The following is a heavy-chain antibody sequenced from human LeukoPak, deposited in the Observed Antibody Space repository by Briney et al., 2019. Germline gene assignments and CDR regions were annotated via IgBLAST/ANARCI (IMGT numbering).Heavy chain of an antibody. Sequence: SETLSLTCTASGGSISSYYWSWIRQPPGKGLEWIGYIYTSGSTNYNPSLKSRVTMSVDTSKNQFSLELSSVTATDTAVYFCATNRAGTYDRPFDIWGQGTMVTVSS. CDR2: IYTSGST. CDR1: GGSISSYY. D-gene: IGHD1-26*01. CDR3: ATNRAGTYDRPFDI. V-gene: IGHV4-4*08. J-gene: IGHJ3*02.